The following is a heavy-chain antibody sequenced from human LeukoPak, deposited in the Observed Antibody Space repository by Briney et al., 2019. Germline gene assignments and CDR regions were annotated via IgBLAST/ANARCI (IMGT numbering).Heavy chain of an antibody. Sequence: GGSLRLSCSASGFTFSIYEMNWVRQAPGKGLEWVSYISSSGSTIYYADSVKGRFTISRDNAKNSLYLQMNSLRAEDTAVYYCARYLHDNGAFDSWGQGTLVTVSS. J-gene: IGHJ5*01. D-gene: IGHD2-8*01. CDR2: ISSSGSTI. V-gene: IGHV3-48*03. CDR1: GFTFSIYE. CDR3: ARYLHDNGAFDS.